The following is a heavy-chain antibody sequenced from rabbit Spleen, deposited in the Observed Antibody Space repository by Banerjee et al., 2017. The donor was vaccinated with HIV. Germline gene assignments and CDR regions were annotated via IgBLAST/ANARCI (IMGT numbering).Heavy chain of an antibody. CDR1: GVSFSGNSY. Sequence: QEQLKESGGGLVQPGGSLKLSCKASGVSFSGNSYMCWVRQAPGKGLEWIACIDSGSSGFTYFASWANGRFTISKTSSTTVTLQMTSLTAADTATYFCARDTSSSFSSYGMDLWGQGTLVTVS. CDR2: IDSGSSGFT. D-gene: IGHD1-1*01. J-gene: IGHJ6*01. V-gene: IGHV1S45*01. CDR3: ARDTSSSFSSYGMDL.